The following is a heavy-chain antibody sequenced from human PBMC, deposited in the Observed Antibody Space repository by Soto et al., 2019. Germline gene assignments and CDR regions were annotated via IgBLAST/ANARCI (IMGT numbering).Heavy chain of an antibody. D-gene: IGHD3-9*01. CDR1: GGSFSGYY. J-gene: IGHJ5*02. CDR2: INHSGST. Sequence: QVQLQQWGAGLLKPSETLSLTCAVYGGSFSGYYWSWIRQPQGKGLEWIGKINHSGSTNYNPSRKSSVTISVDTSKNQCSLKLSSGTAADTAMYYCARRYFGWLLSGRSWFAPWGQGTLVTVSS. CDR3: ARRYFGWLLSGRSWFAP. V-gene: IGHV4-34*01.